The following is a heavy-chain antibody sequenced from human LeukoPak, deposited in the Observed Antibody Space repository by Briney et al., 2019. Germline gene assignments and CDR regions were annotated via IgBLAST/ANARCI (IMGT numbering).Heavy chain of an antibody. Sequence: SETLSLTCTVSGGSISSYYWSWIRQPPGKGLEWIGYIYYSGSTNYNPSLKSRVTISVNTSKNQFSLKLSSVTAADTAVYYCVGMVRGVSRSNWFDPWGQGTLVTVSS. J-gene: IGHJ5*02. CDR3: VGMVRGVSRSNWFDP. D-gene: IGHD3-10*01. V-gene: IGHV4-59*08. CDR2: IYYSGST. CDR1: GGSISSYY.